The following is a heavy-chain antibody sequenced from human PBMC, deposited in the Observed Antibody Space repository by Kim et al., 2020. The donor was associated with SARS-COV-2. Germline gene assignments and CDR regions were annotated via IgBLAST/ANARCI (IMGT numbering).Heavy chain of an antibody. Sequence: GGSLRLSCAASGFTFSSYSMNWVRQAPGKGLEWVSSISSSSSYIYYADSVKGRFTISRDNAKNSLYLQMNSLRAEDTAVYYCARGLGDTAMAPNAFDIWGQGTMVTVSS. CDR1: GFTFSSYS. CDR3: ARGLGDTAMAPNAFDI. J-gene: IGHJ3*02. CDR2: ISSSSSYI. D-gene: IGHD5-18*01. V-gene: IGHV3-21*01.